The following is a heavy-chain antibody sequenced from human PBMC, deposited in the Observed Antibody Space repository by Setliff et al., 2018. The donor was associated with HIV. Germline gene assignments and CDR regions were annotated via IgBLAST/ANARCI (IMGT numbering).Heavy chain of an antibody. CDR3: ARVFPPIRGAPFGTPPGAFDI. D-gene: IGHD2-15*01. CDR1: GGSMSTYY. CDR2: VYTSGST. V-gene: IGHV4-4*07. Sequence: SETLSLTCHRRVSGGSMSTYYWSWIRQPAGKRLEWIGRVYTSGSTIYNPSLRSRVTMSVDTSKSQFSLKLNSAAAADTAVYYCARVFPPIRGAPFGTPPGAFDIWGQGTMVTVSS. J-gene: IGHJ3*02.